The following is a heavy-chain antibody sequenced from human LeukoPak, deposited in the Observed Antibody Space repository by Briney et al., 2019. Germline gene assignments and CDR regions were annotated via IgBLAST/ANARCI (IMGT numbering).Heavy chain of an antibody. CDR1: GGSFSGYY. J-gene: IGHJ4*02. CDR3: ARDQGWGFTMVRGVIDY. Sequence: SETLSLTCAVYGGSFSGYYWSWIRQPPGEGLEWSGEINHSGSTNYNPSLKSRVTISVDTSKNQFSLKLSSVTAADTAVYYCARDQGWGFTMVRGVIDYWGQGTLVTVSS. CDR2: INHSGST. D-gene: IGHD3-10*01. V-gene: IGHV4-34*01.